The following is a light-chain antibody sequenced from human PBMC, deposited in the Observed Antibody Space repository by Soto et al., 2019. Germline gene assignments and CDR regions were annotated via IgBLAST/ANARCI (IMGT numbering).Light chain of an antibody. Sequence: EIVMTQSPATLSVSPGERATLSCRASQSVSSNLAWYQQKPGQAPRVLIYGASTRATGIPARFSGSGAGTEFTLTISSLQSEDFAVYYCHQFGYSPRTFGQGTKVDIK. CDR1: QSVSSN. V-gene: IGKV3-15*01. CDR2: GAS. J-gene: IGKJ1*01. CDR3: HQFGYSPRT.